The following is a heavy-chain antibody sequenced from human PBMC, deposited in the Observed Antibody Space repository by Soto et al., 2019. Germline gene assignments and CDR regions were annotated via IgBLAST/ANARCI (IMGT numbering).Heavy chain of an antibody. V-gene: IGHV3-23*01. CDR1: GFTFSSYA. CDR3: AKELTGSVVVPAGFQH. CDR2: ISGSGGST. Sequence: GGSLRLSCAASGFTFSSYAMSWVRQAPGKGLEWVSAISGSGGSTYYADSVKGRFTISRDNSKNTLYLQMNSLRAEDTAVYYCAKELTGSVVVPAGFQHWGQGTLVTVSS. D-gene: IGHD2-2*01. J-gene: IGHJ1*01.